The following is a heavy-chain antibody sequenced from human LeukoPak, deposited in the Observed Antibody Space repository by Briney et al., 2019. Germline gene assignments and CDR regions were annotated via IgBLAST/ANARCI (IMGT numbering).Heavy chain of an antibody. D-gene: IGHD6-13*01. CDR2: IYHSGST. CDR1: GYSISSGYY. J-gene: IGHJ4*02. V-gene: IGHV4-38-2*02. CDR3: ARDSSWYEVDY. Sequence: PSETLSLTCTVSGYSISSGYYWGWIRQPPGKGLERIGSIYHSGSTYYNPSLKSRVTISVDTSKNQFSLKLSSVTAADTAVYYCARDSSWYEVDYWGQGTLVTVSS.